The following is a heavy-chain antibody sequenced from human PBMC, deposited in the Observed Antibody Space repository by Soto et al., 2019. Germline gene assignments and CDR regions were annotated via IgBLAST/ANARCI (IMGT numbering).Heavy chain of an antibody. Sequence: EVQLLESGGGLVQPGGSLRLSCAASGFTFSSYAMSWVRQAPGKGLEWVSAISGSGGSTYYADSVKGRFTISRDNSKNTLYLQVNSLRAEDTAVYYCAKDGVYTKVVTPHYWGQGTLVTVSS. V-gene: IGHV3-23*01. CDR2: ISGSGGST. CDR1: GFTFSSYA. J-gene: IGHJ4*02. CDR3: AKDGVYTKVVTPHY. D-gene: IGHD2-21*02.